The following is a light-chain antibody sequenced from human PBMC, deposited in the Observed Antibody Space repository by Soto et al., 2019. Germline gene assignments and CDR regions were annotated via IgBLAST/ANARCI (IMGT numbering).Light chain of an antibody. CDR3: QQSYSDRWT. V-gene: IGKV1-39*01. Sequence: DIEMTQSPSSLSASVGDRVTITCRASQRVSSYLNWYQQRPGKAPTLLIYATSNSKSARFSGGGSETEFTLTITSLQPEDSATYYCQQSYSDRWTCGQGTRVEI. CDR2: ATS. CDR1: QRVSSY. J-gene: IGKJ1*01.